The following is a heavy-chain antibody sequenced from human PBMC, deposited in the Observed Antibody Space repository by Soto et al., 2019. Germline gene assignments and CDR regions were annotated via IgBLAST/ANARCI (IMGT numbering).Heavy chain of an antibody. V-gene: IGHV1-24*01. CDR2: FDPEDGET. CDR3: ATGHDFWRGYSFDP. D-gene: IGHD3-3*01. J-gene: IGHJ5*02. Sequence: ASVKVSCKVSGYTLTELSMHWVRQAPGKGLEWMGGFDPEDGETIYAQKFQGRVTMTEDTSTDTAYMELSSLRSEDTAVYYCATGHDFWRGYSFDPWGQGTLVTVS. CDR1: GYTLTELS.